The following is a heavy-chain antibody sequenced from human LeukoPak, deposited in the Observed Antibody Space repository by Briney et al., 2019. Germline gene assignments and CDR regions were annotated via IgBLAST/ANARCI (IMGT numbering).Heavy chain of an antibody. CDR2: ISSNNGNT. J-gene: IGHJ2*01. Sequence: ASVKVSCKASGYTFTNYDINWVRQAPGQGLEWMGWISSNNGNTNYAQKFQGRVTMTTDTSTRTDYMEVRNLRSDDTAVYYCARPHSAYGYWYFDLWGRGTLVTVSS. D-gene: IGHD5-12*01. V-gene: IGHV1-18*01. CDR1: GYTFTNYD. CDR3: ARPHSAYGYWYFDL.